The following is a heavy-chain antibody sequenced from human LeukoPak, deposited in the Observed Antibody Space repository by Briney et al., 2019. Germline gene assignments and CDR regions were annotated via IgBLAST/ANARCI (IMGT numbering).Heavy chain of an antibody. J-gene: IGHJ6*02. Sequence: GGSLRLSCVASGFTLSSFRMNWVRQAPGKGLEWVSSIGTRSTCIYYADSVKGRFTISRDNAKNSLYLQMNSLRAEDTAVYYCARDPPYYDSGMDVWGQGTTVTVSS. V-gene: IGHV3-21*01. CDR1: GFTLSSFR. CDR3: ARDPPYYDSGMDV. CDR2: IGTRSTCI.